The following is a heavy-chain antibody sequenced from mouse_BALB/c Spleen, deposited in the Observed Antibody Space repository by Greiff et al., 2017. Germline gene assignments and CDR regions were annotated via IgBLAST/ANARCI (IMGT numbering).Heavy chain of an antibody. J-gene: IGHJ3*01. CDR3: ARSYDGYSGWFAY. CDR1: GYTFTSYW. CDR2: INPSTGYT. Sequence: QVQLQQSGAELAKPGASVKMSCKASGYTFTSYWMHWVKQRPGQGLEWIGYINPSTGYTEYNQKFKDKATLTADKSSSTAYMQLSSLTSEDSAVYYCARSYDGYSGWFAYWGQGTLVTVSA. V-gene: IGHV1-7*01. D-gene: IGHD2-3*01.